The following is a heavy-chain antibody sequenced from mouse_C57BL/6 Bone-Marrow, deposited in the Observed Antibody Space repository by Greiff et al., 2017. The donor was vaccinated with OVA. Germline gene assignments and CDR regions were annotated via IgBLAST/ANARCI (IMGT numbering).Heavy chain of an antibody. CDR2: IYPRSGNT. V-gene: IGHV1-81*01. Sequence: QVQLKQSGAELARPGASVKLSCKASGYTFTSYGISWVKQRTGQSLEWIGEIYPRSGNTYYNEKFKGKATLTADKSSSTAYMELRSLTSEDSAVYFCARSGYYDSYFDYWGQGTTLTVSS. D-gene: IGHD2-4*01. CDR1: GYTFTSYG. CDR3: ARSGYYDSYFDY. J-gene: IGHJ2*01.